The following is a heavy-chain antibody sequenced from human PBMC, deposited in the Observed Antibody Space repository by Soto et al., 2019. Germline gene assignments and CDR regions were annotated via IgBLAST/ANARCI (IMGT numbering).Heavy chain of an antibody. D-gene: IGHD3-22*01. CDR2: IIPVFGRT. CDR1: GGTLTRHA. Sequence: QVQLVQSGAEVKKPGSSVKVSCKASGGTLTRHAISWVRQAPGLGLEWMGVIIPVFGRTYYAQRFEGRVTVTADESTRTVYMELSSLTSEDTAMYYCGRDSYDSSGSVIYGMDVWGQGTTVTVS. CDR3: GRDSYDSSGSVIYGMDV. J-gene: IGHJ6*02. V-gene: IGHV1-69*01.